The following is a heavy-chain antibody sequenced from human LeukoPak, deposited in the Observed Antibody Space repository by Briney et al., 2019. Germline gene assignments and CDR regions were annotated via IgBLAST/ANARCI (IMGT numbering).Heavy chain of an antibody. CDR1: GFTFSDSY. CDR3: ARVGYSGYGVY. J-gene: IGHJ4*02. D-gene: IGHD5-12*01. CDR2: ISGSSSAI. V-gene: IGHV3-11*01. Sequence: GGPLRLSCAASGFTFSDSYISWIRQAPGKGLEWVSYISGSSSAIYYADSVKGRFTISRDNAKNSVYLQMNSLKAEDTAVYYCARVGYSGYGVYWGQGTLVTVSS.